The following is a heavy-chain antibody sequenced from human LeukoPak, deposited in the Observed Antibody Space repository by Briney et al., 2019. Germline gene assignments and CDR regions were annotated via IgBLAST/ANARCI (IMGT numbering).Heavy chain of an antibody. CDR2: IIPIFGTA. CDR1: GGTFGSYA. Sequence: SVKVSCKASGGTFGSYAISWVRQAPGQGLEWMGGIIPIFGTANYAQKFQGRVTITTDESTSTAYMELSSLRSEDTAVYYCAREAWFGELSYFDYWGQGTLVTVSS. D-gene: IGHD3-10*01. V-gene: IGHV1-69*05. CDR3: AREAWFGELSYFDY. J-gene: IGHJ4*02.